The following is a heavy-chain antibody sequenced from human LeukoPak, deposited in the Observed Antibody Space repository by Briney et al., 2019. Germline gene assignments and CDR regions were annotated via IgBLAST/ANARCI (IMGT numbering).Heavy chain of an antibody. Sequence: PSETLSLTCTVSGGSISSGSYYWSWIRQPAGKGLEWIGRIYTSGSTNYNPSLKSRVTISVDTSKNQFSLKLSSVTAADTAVYHCARHSVEDYYGSGSYLDNWGQGTLVTVSS. J-gene: IGHJ4*02. D-gene: IGHD3-10*01. CDR1: GGSISSGSYY. CDR2: IYTSGST. CDR3: ARHSVEDYYGSGSYLDN. V-gene: IGHV4-61*02.